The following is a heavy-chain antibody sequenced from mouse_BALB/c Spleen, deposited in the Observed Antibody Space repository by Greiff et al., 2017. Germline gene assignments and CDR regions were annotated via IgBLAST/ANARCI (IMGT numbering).Heavy chain of an antibody. CDR3: ARSEYDGGYYAMDY. D-gene: IGHD2-14*01. Sequence: VQLQQPGAELVMPGASVKMSCKASGYTFTDYWMHWVKQRPGQGLEWIGAIDTSDSYTSYNQKFKGKATLTVDESSSTAYMQLSSLTSEDSAVYYCARSEYDGGYYAMDYWGQGTSVTVSS. V-gene: IGHV1-69*01. CDR1: GYTFTDYW. J-gene: IGHJ4*01. CDR2: IDTSDSYT.